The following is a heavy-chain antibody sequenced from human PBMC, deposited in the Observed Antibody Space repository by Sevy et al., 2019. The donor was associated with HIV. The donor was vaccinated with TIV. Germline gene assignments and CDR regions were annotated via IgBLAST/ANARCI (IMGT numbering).Heavy chain of an antibody. V-gene: IGHV4-34*01. J-gene: IGHJ5*02. CDR2: INHSGST. D-gene: IGHD6-6*01. CDR3: ARVAGPPYRVSIAARRNWFDP. Sequence: SETLSLTCAVYGGSFSGYYWSWIRQPPGKGLEWIGEINHSGSTNYNPSLKSRVTLSVDTSKNQFSLKLSSVTAADTAVYYCARVAGPPYRVSIAARRNWFDPWGQGTLVTVSS. CDR1: GGSFSGYY.